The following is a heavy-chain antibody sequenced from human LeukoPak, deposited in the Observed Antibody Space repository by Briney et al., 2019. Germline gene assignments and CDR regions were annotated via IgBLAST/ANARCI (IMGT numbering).Heavy chain of an antibody. D-gene: IGHD2-15*01. CDR1: GGSISTYY. CDR3: ASANSLGYCSGGSCYDY. V-gene: IGHV4-59*12. Sequence: SETLSLTCTVSGGSISTYYWSWIRQPPGKGLEWIGYIHKSGSTNHNPSLKSRVTMSVDTSKNQFSLKLSSVTAADTAVYYCASANSLGYCSGGSCYDYWGQGTLVTVSS. J-gene: IGHJ4*02. CDR2: IHKSGST.